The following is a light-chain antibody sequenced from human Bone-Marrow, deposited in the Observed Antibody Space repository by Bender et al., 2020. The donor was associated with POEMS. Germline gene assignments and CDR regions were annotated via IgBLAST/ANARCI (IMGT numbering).Light chain of an antibody. CDR3: QSYDSSLRSSV. CDR1: SSNTGSGYD. V-gene: IGLV1-40*01. J-gene: IGLJ2*01. CDR2: GYN. Sequence: QSVLTQPPSVSGAPGQRVTISCTGSSSNTGSGYDINWYQHLPGTAPKLLIYGYNNRPSGVPDRFSGSKSGTSASLAITGLQTEDEADYYCQSYDSSLRSSVFGGGTKVTVL.